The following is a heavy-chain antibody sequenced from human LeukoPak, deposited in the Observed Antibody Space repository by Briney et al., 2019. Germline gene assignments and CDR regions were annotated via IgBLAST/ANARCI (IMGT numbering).Heavy chain of an antibody. CDR1: GGSISSYY. J-gene: IGHJ5*02. CDR3: ARGSSSWSNWFDP. V-gene: IGHV4-59*01. CDR2: IYYSGST. Sequence: SETLSLTCTVSGGSISSYYWSWIRQPPGKGLDWIGYIYYSGSTNYNPSLKSRVTISVDTSKNQFSLQLSSVTAADTAVYYCARGSSSWSNWFDPWGQGTLVTVSS. D-gene: IGHD6-13*01.